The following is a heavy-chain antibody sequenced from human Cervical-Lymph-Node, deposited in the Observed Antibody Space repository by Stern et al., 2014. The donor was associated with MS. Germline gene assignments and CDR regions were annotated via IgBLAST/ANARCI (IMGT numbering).Heavy chain of an antibody. CDR2: SLPGHSEP. V-gene: IGHV5-51*01. CDR3: ARHHGHSPTPFDS. J-gene: IGHJ4*02. CDR1: RDSFTHYW. Sequence: VQLVQSGAEVKKPGESLKISCKASRDSFTHYWIGWVRQMPGKGLEWMGFSLPGHSEPKSTQSFKAQVTFSVDRSTSPAYLQWSSLKASDTAIYYCARHHGHSPTPFDSWGQGTRVTVSS. D-gene: IGHD5-24*01.